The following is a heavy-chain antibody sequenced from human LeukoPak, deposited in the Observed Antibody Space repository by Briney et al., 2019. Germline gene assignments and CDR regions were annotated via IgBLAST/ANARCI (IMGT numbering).Heavy chain of an antibody. CDR2: ISSSSSYI. V-gene: IGHV3-21*01. CDR1: GFTFSSYS. J-gene: IGHJ4*02. Sequence: GGSLRLSCAASGFTFSSYSMNWVRQAPGKGLEWVSSISSSSSYIYYEDSVKGRFTISRDNAKNSLYLQMNSLRAEDTAVYYCARDPTPGDPPHYWGQGTLVTVSS. CDR3: ARDPTPGDPPHY. D-gene: IGHD4-17*01.